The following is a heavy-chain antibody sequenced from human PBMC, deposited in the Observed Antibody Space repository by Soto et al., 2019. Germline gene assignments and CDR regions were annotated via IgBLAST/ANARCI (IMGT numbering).Heavy chain of an antibody. CDR3: ARDTRVAGLDY. D-gene: IGHD6-19*01. Sequence: SETLSLTCTVSGGSISSYYWSWIRQPPGKGLEWIGYIYYSGSTNYNPSLKSRVTISVDTSKNQFSLKLSSVTAADTAVYYCARDTRVAGLDYWGQGTLVTVS. J-gene: IGHJ4*02. V-gene: IGHV4-59*01. CDR2: IYYSGST. CDR1: GGSISSYY.